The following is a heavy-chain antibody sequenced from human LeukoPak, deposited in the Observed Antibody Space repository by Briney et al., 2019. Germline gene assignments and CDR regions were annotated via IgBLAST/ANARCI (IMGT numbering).Heavy chain of an antibody. D-gene: IGHD3-16*02. CDR1: GGSISSSSYY. V-gene: IGHV4-61*05. CDR2: IYYSGST. CDR3: ARVGGYDYVWGSYRLDY. Sequence: SETLSLTCTVSGGSISSSSYYWGWIRQPPGKGLEWIGYIYYSGSTNYNPSLKSRVTISVDTSKNQFSLKLSSVTAADTAVYYCARVGGYDYVWGSYRLDYWGQGTLVTVSS. J-gene: IGHJ4*02.